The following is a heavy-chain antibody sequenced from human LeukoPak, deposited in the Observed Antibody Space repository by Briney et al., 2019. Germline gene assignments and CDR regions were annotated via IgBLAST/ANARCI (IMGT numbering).Heavy chain of an antibody. CDR2: IIPILGIE. Sequence: SVKVSCKASGCTFSSYTISWVRQAPGQGLEWMGRIIPILGIENYAQKFQGRVTITADKSTSTAYMELSSLRSEDTAVYYCAREDFGVVIHNWFDPWGQGTLVTVSS. D-gene: IGHD3-3*01. CDR1: GCTFSSYT. CDR3: AREDFGVVIHNWFDP. J-gene: IGHJ5*02. V-gene: IGHV1-69*04.